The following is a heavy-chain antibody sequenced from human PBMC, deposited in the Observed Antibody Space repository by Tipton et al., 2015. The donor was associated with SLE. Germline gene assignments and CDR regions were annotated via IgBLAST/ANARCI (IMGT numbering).Heavy chain of an antibody. D-gene: IGHD3-22*01. CDR2: IYYSGST. CDR1: GDSISSSCHY. Sequence: TLSLTCTVSGDSISSSCHYWGWFRQTPGRGLEWIGSIYYSGSTYYNPSLNSRVTISVDTSKNQFSLKLSFVTAADTAVYYCARPASSGYLDYFFDYWVQGTLVTVSS. CDR3: ARPASSGYLDYFFDY. J-gene: IGHJ4*02. V-gene: IGHV4-39*07.